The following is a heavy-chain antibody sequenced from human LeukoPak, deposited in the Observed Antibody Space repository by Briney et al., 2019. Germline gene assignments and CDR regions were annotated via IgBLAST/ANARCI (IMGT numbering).Heavy chain of an antibody. Sequence: PSETLSLTCTVSGGSISSGDYYWTWLRQHPGKGLEWIAYIYYSGSSYYNPTLKSRLTISVDTSKNQFSLRLSSVTAADTAVYYCARARLVRGVIGRRDPKLDYWGQGTLVTVSS. CDR2: IYYSGSS. J-gene: IGHJ4*02. CDR3: ARARLVRGVIGRRDPKLDY. D-gene: IGHD3-10*01. CDR1: GGSISSGDYY. V-gene: IGHV4-31*03.